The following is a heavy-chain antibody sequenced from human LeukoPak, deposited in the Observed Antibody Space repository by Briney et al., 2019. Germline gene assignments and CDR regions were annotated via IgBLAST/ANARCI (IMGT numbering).Heavy chain of an antibody. D-gene: IGHD1-26*01. CDR2: VYNSGTT. J-gene: IGHJ3*02. Sequence: SETLSLTCTASGGSVSSYYWSWVRQPPGEGLEWIAYVYNSGTTNYNPSLKSRVTISVDSSKNQFSLKMNSVTAADTAVYYCVRDWEGFNFDIWGQGTMVTVS. CDR3: VRDWEGFNFDI. V-gene: IGHV4-59*02. CDR1: GGSVSSYY.